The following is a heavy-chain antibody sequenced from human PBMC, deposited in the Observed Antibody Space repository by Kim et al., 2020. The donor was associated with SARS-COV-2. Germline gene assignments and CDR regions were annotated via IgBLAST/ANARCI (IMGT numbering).Heavy chain of an antibody. CDR2: ISSDGSTT. V-gene: IGHV3-74*01. CDR1: GFTFSSYW. Sequence: GGSLRLSCAASGFTFSSYWMDWVRQDPGKGLVWVSRISSDGSTTRYADSVKGRFTISRDNTKNTLYLQMNSLRAEDTAVYYCARDGAIAGAPRLDYWGQGTLVTVSS. D-gene: IGHD1-26*01. CDR3: ARDGAIAGAPRLDY. J-gene: IGHJ4*02.